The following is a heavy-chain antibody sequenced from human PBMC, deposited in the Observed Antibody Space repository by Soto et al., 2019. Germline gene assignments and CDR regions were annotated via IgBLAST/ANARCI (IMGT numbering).Heavy chain of an antibody. CDR2: IWYDGSNK. V-gene: IGHV3-33*01. Sequence: QVQLVESGGGVVQPGRSLRLSCAASGFTFSRYGMHWVRQAPGKGLEWVAAIWYDGSNKYYAESVKGRFTISRDNSKNTLYLQMNSLRAEDTAMYSCVSESGDYFHFDYWGQGTLVTVSS. J-gene: IGHJ4*02. D-gene: IGHD4-17*01. CDR1: GFTFSRYG. CDR3: VSESGDYFHFDY.